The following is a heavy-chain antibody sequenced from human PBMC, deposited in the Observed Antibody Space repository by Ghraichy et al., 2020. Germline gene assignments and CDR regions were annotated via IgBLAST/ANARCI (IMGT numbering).Heavy chain of an antibody. D-gene: IGHD6-13*01. CDR2: INPKNGGT. CDR1: GYTFTDYC. V-gene: IGHV1-2*02. Sequence: ASVKVSCKASGYTFTDYCIHWVRQAPGQGLEWMGWINPKNGGTKFAQKFQDRVTMTRDTSISTAYLDLGSLRSDDTAVYYCARDTILYRSSWSGLSVEYWGQGTLVTVSS. CDR3: ARDTILYRSSWSGLSVEY. J-gene: IGHJ4*02.